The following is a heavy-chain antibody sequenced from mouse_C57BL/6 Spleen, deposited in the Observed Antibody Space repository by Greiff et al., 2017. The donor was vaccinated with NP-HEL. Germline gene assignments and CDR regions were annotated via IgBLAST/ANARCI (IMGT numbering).Heavy chain of an antibody. CDR3: ARDYDCRAGYAMDY. D-gene: IGHD2-4*01. J-gene: IGHJ4*01. Sequence: QVQLQQPGAELVKPGASVKMSCKASGYTFTSYWITWVKQRPGQGLEWIGDIYPGSGSTNYNEKFKSKATLTVDTSSSTAYMQLSSLTSEYSAVYYWARDYDCRAGYAMDYWGQGTSVTVSS. V-gene: IGHV1-55*01. CDR1: GYTFTSYW. CDR2: IYPGSGST.